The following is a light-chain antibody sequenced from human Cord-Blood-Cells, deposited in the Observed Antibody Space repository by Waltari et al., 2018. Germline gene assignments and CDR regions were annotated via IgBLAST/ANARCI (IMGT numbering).Light chain of an antibody. J-gene: IGKJ5*01. CDR3: MQALQTPIT. Sequence: DIVMTQSPLSLPVTPGEPAYISCRSSQSLLHSNGYTYFDWYLQKPGQSPQLLIYLGSNRASGVPDRFSGSGSGTDFTLKISRVEAEDVGVYYCMQALQTPITFGQGTRLEIK. V-gene: IGKV2-28*01. CDR1: QSLLHSNGYTY. CDR2: LGS.